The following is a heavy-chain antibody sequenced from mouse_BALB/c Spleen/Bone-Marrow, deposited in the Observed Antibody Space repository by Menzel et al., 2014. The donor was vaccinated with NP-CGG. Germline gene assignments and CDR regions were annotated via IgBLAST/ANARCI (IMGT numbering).Heavy chain of an antibody. J-gene: IGHJ3*01. V-gene: IGHV1-18*01. D-gene: IGHD1-1*01. CDR2: INPNNGDT. Sequence: EVQLVESGPEPVKPGASVKMSCKASGYTFTDYHMKWVKQSHGKSLEWIGEINPNNGDTFYNQKYKGEATLTVDKSSSTAYMQLNSLTSEDSAVYYCARRQEDYYAWFAYWGQGTLVTVSA. CDR3: ARRQEDYYAWFAY. CDR1: GYTFTDYH.